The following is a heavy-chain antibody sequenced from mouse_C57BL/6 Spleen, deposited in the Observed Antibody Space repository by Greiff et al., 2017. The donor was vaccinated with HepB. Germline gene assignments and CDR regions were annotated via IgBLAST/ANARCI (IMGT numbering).Heavy chain of an antibody. J-gene: IGHJ4*01. CDR3: ARYIPLLHAMDY. Sequence: EVMLVESGGGLAQPGGSLSLSCAASGFTFTDYYMSWVRQPPGQALEWLGFIRNKANGYTTEYSASVKGRFTISRDNSQSILYLQMNALRAEDSATYYCARYIPLLHAMDYWGQGTSVTVSS. D-gene: IGHD5-1*01. CDR2: IRNKANGYTT. V-gene: IGHV7-3*01. CDR1: GFTFTDYY.